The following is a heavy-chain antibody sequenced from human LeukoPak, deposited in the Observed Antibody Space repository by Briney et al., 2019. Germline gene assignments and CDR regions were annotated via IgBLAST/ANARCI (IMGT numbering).Heavy chain of an antibody. J-gene: IGHJ6*03. CDR2: IWSDGGNK. V-gene: IGHV3-33*06. D-gene: IGHD6-13*01. CDR3: AKAGDPPAGTPDYSYMDV. Sequence: GGSLRLSCTASEFSFSKYVMHWVRQAPGKGLEWVALIWSDGGNKFSADSVQGRFTISRDNSKNTLYLEMGSLRAEDTGVYYCAKAGDPPAGTPDYSYMDVWGKGTTVTVSS. CDR1: EFSFSKYV.